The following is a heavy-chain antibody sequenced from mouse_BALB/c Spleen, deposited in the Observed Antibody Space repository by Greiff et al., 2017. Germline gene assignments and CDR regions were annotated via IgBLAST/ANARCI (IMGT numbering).Heavy chain of an antibody. J-gene: IGHJ3*01. Sequence: QVQLQQSGAELMKPGASVKISCKATGYTFSSYWIEWVKQRPGHGLEWIGEILPGSGSTNYNEKFKGKATFTADTSSNTAYMQLSSLTSEDSAVYYCAQIPNYYGSSYGWFAYWGQGTLVTVSA. CDR3: AQIPNYYGSSYGWFAY. CDR1: GYTFSSYW. CDR2: ILPGSGST. D-gene: IGHD1-1*01. V-gene: IGHV1-9*01.